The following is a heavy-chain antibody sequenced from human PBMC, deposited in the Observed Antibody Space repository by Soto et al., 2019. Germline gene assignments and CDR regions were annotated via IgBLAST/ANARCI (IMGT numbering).Heavy chain of an antibody. J-gene: IGHJ4*02. CDR3: AREGDCSNGLCCDF. Sequence: EVQLVESGGGLVQPGGSLRLSCAASGFTFSSYWMSWVRQAPGKGLEWVANIKQDGSEKYYEDSVKGRCTISRDNAKNSLYLKMDSLRAEDAAVYYCAREGDCSNGLCCDFWGQGTLVTVSS. CDR2: IKQDGSEK. CDR1: GFTFSSYW. D-gene: IGHD2-8*01. V-gene: IGHV3-7*01.